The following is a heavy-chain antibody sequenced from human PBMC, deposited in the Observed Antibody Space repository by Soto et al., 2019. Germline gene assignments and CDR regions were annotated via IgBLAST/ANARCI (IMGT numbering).Heavy chain of an antibody. Sequence: SETLSLTCTVSGGSISSGGYYWSWIRQHPGKGLEWIGYIYYSGSTYYNPSLKSRVTISADTSKNQFSLKLSSVTAADTAVYYCARGFITIFGVVINWFDPWGQGTLVTVSS. CDR2: IYYSGST. CDR3: ARGFITIFGVVINWFDP. V-gene: IGHV4-31*03. J-gene: IGHJ5*02. CDR1: GGSISSGGYY. D-gene: IGHD3-3*01.